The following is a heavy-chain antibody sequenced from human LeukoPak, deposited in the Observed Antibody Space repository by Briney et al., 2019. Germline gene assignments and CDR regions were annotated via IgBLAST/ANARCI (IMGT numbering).Heavy chain of an antibody. CDR2: ISGSGNSI. D-gene: IGHD3-16*01. CDR1: GFTFSDHY. Sequence: GGSLRLPCAASGFTFSDHYMSWIRQVPGKGLEWVGYISGSGNSIDYADSVKGRFIISRDNAKNSVYLEMNSLRAEDTAVFYCARGHWGMDYWGQGTLVTVSS. J-gene: IGHJ4*02. V-gene: IGHV3-11*01. CDR3: ARGHWGMDY.